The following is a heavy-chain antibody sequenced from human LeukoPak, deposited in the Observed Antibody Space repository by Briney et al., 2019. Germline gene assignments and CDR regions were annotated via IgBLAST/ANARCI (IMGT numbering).Heavy chain of an antibody. CDR1: GFSLSTNDVG. CDR2: IYWDDDK. V-gene: IGHV2-5*02. J-gene: IGHJ4*02. Sequence: SGPTLLKPTQTLTLTCTFSGFSLSTNDVGVGWIRQPPAEALKWLALIYWDDDKRYSPSQKSRLTITKDTSKNQVVLTMANMDPADTATYYCAFSKYSRSDFDSWGQGTLVTVSS. D-gene: IGHD6-6*01. CDR3: AFSKYSRSDFDS.